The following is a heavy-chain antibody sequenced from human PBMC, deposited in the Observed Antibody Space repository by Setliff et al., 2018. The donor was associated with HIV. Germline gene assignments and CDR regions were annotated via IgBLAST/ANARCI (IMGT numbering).Heavy chain of an antibody. D-gene: IGHD3-22*01. CDR1: GFTFSSYW. J-gene: IGHJ4*02. CDR2: INQDGSEK. Sequence: GGSLRLSCAASGFTFSSYWIIWVRQAPGKGLEWVANINQDGSEKYYVDSVKGRFTISRDNAKNSLYLQMNSLRVEDTAVYYCAKETMYDSRGYLSHYFDYWGQGTLVTVSS. V-gene: IGHV3-7*01. CDR3: AKETMYDSRGYLSHYFDY.